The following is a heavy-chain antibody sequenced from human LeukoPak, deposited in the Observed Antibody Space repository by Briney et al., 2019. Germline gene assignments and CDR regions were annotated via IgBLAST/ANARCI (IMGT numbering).Heavy chain of an antibody. Sequence: SETLSLTCTVSGYSISSGYYWGWIRQPPGKGLEWIGSIYHSGSTYYNPSLKSRVTISVDTSKNQFSLKLSSVTAADTAVYYCARDLSAAADGYWGQGTLVTVSS. CDR2: IYHSGST. CDR3: ARDLSAAADGY. V-gene: IGHV4-38-2*02. J-gene: IGHJ4*02. D-gene: IGHD6-13*01. CDR1: GYSISSGYY.